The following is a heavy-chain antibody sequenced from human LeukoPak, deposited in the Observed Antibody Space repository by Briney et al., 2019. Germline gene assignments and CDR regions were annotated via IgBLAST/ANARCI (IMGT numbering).Heavy chain of an antibody. CDR2: INPNSGGT. Sequence: ASVKVSCKASGYTFTGYYMHWVRQAPGQGLEWMGWINPNSGGTNYAQKFQGRVTMTRDTSISTAYMELSRLRSDDTAVYYCARALAVTGYYYGMDAWGQGTTVTVSS. CDR3: ARALAVTGYYYGMDA. J-gene: IGHJ6*02. V-gene: IGHV1-2*02. D-gene: IGHD4-11*01. CDR1: GYTFTGYY.